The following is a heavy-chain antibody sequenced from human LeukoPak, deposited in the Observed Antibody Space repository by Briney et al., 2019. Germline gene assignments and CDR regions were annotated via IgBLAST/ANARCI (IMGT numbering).Heavy chain of an antibody. Sequence: ASVKVSCKASGYTFTSYGISWVRQAPGQGLEWMGWISAYNGNTNYAQKLQGRVTMTTDTTTSTAYMELRSLRSDDTAVYYCARVEYSSSSGRGHFDYWGQGTLVTVSS. V-gene: IGHV1-18*01. J-gene: IGHJ4*02. CDR1: GYTFTSYG. CDR3: ARVEYSSSSGRGHFDY. CDR2: ISAYNGNT. D-gene: IGHD6-6*01.